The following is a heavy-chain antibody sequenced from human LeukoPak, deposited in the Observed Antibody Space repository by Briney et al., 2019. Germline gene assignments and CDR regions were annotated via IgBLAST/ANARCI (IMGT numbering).Heavy chain of an antibody. CDR3: ARSHRSSGYYGDAFDI. D-gene: IGHD3-22*01. Sequence: GGSLRLSCAASGFTFSSYSMNWVRQAPGKGLEWVSYISSSSSTIYYADSVKGRFTISRDNAKNSPYLQMNSLRAEDTAVYYCARSHRSSGYYGDAFDIWGQGTMVTVSS. CDR2: ISSSSSTI. V-gene: IGHV3-48*01. CDR1: GFTFSSYS. J-gene: IGHJ3*02.